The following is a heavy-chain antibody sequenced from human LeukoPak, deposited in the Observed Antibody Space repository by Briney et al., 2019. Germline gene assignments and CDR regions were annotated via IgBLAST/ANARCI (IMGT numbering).Heavy chain of an antibody. CDR2: IYYSGST. D-gene: IGHD6-13*01. J-gene: IGHJ4*02. V-gene: IGHV4-39*01. CDR1: GDSISSSTYY. Sequence: PSETLSLTCTVSGDSISSSTYYWGWIRQPPGKGLEWIGCIYYSGSTYYNPSLKSRVTISVDTSKNQFSLKLSSVTAADTAVYYCARRGNSFFDYWGQGTLVTVSS. CDR3: ARRGNSFFDY.